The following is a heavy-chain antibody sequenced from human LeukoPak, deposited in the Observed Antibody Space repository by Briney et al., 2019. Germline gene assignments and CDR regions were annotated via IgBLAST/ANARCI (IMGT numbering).Heavy chain of an antibody. J-gene: IGHJ4*02. CDR1: GFTFSSYA. CDR3: ARSQYYYDSSGYYPDY. D-gene: IGHD3-22*01. V-gene: IGHV3-30*04. Sequence: AGGSPRLSCAASGFTFSSYAMHWVRQAPGKGLEWVAVISYDGSNKYYADSVKGRFTISRDNSKNTLYLQMNSLRAEDTAVYYCARSQYYYDSSGYYPDYWGQGTLVTVSS. CDR2: ISYDGSNK.